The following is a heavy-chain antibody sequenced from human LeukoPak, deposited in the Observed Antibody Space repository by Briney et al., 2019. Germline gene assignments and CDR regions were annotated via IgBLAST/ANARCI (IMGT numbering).Heavy chain of an antibody. J-gene: IGHJ4*02. CDR2: IWYDGSNK. CDR1: GFTFSSYG. V-gene: IGHV3-33*03. D-gene: IGHD3-3*01. Sequence: GGSLRLSCAASGFTFSSYGMHWVRQAPGKGLEWVAVIWYDGSNKYYADSVKGRFTISRDNTMNSLYLQMSSLRAEDTAVYYCATDRGWRTSGYYLYYFEYWGQGTLVTYSS. CDR3: ATDRGWRTSGYYLYYFEY.